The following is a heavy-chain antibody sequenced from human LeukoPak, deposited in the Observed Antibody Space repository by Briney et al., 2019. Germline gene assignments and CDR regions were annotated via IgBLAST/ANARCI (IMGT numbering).Heavy chain of an antibody. CDR1: GFTFSSNW. CDR2: INEAGNEK. D-gene: IGHD2/OR15-2a*01. Sequence: EGSLRLSCAASGFTFSSNWMGWVRQAPGRGLEWVANINEAGNEKYYGDSVTGRFTIARDNANKLLDLQMNSLRGDDSAVYYCVRDDGSLIGRDWGQGTMVTVSS. J-gene: IGHJ3*01. CDR3: VRDDGSLIGRD. V-gene: IGHV3-7*01.